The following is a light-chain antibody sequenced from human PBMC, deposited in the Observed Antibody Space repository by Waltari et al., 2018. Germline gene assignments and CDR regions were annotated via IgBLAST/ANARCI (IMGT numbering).Light chain of an antibody. CDR2: DVS. V-gene: IGLV2-14*03. CDR1: SSDVGGYNY. J-gene: IGLJ2*01. Sequence: QSALTQPASVSGSPGQSITISSTGPSSDVGGYNYVSWYQQHPGKAPKLMIYDVSNRPSGVSNRFSGSKSGNTASLTISGLQAEDEADYYCSSYISSSTLELFGGGTSLTVL. CDR3: SSYISSSTLEL.